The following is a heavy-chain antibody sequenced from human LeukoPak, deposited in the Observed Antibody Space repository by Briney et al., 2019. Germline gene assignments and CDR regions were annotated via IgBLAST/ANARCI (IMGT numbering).Heavy chain of an antibody. V-gene: IGHV4-61*02. CDR1: GVSIANTFYY. Sequence: SETLSLTCTVSGVSIANTFYYWNWLRQPAGKGLEWIGRIYTTGSTDSNPSLKSRVTISLDTARNQFSLKLSSVTAADTAVYYCARRQDGHDYWGQGTLVTVSS. J-gene: IGHJ4*02. CDR2: IYTTGST. CDR3: ARRQDGHDY.